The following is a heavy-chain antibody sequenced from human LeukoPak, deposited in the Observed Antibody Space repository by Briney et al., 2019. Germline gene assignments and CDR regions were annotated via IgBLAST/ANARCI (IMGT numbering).Heavy chain of an antibody. CDR3: AKDPDIVVVPAAIPRGSY. V-gene: IGHV3-23*01. D-gene: IGHD2-2*01. CDR2: ISGGGST. J-gene: IGHJ4*02. CDR1: GFIFNNYA. Sequence: GGSLRLSCAASGFIFNNYAMTWVRQAPGKGLEWVSAISGGGSTYYADSVKGRFTISRDNPKNALYMQMNSLRAEDTAVYYCAKDPDIVVVPAAIPRGSYWGQGTLVTVSS.